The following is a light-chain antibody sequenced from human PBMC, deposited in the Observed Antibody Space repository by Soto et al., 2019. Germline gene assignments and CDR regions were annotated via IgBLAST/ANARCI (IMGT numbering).Light chain of an antibody. V-gene: IGKV3-20*01. Sequence: LMEPAATLILNAGERATLSYRVSQTVRNNYLAWYQQKPGQAPRLLIYDASSSATGIPDRVSGGGSGTDFSLTISILEPEDFAVYYSQQYRSHPHTVCGGTKVDIK. CDR2: DAS. J-gene: IGKJ4*02. CDR3: QQYRSHPHT. CDR1: QTVRNNY.